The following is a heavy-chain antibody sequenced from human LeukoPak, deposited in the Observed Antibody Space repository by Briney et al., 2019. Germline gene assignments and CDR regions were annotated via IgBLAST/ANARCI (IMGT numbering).Heavy chain of an antibody. CDR2: ISSSSSYI. V-gene: IGHV3-21*01. CDR1: GFTFSSYS. J-gene: IGHJ4*02. CDR3: ASGGYCSGGSCYRFDY. Sequence: GGSLRLSCAASGFTFSSYSMNWVRQAPGKGLEWVSSISSSSSYIYYADSVKGRFTISRDNAKNSLYLQMNSLRAEDTAAYYCASGGYCSGGSCYRFDYWGQGTLVTVSS. D-gene: IGHD2-15*01.